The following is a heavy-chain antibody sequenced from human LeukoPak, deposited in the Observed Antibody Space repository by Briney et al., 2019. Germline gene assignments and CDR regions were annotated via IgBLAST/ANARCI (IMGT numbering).Heavy chain of an antibody. J-gene: IGHJ4*02. CDR1: GYSISSGYY. CDR3: ARAGLWSIDY. CDR2: IYHSGST. D-gene: IGHD3-10*01. Sequence: SETQSLTCTVSGYSISSGYYWGWIRQPPGKGLEWIGSIYHSGSTYYNPSLKSRVTISVDTSKNQFSLKLSSVTAADTAVYYCARAGLWSIDYWGQGTLVTVSS. V-gene: IGHV4-38-2*02.